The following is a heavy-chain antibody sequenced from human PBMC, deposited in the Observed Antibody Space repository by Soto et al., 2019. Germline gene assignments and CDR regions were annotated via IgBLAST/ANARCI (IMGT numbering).Heavy chain of an antibody. CDR2: INPSGGST. CDR1: GYTVTTYY. J-gene: IGHJ3*02. D-gene: IGHD5-12*01. CDR3: VRASMVATILAFDI. Sequence: QVQLVQSGAEVKKPGASVKVSCKASGYTVTTYYMHWVRQAPGQGLEWMGLINPSGGSTTFAQKFQGRVTMTSDTSTSTVYMDLSGLRSEGTAMYYCVRASMVATILAFDIWGQGTMVTVSS. V-gene: IGHV1-46*03.